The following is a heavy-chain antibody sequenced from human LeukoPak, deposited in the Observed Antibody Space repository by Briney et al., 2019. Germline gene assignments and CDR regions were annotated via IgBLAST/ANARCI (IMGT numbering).Heavy chain of an antibody. CDR2: ISSSSSYI. V-gene: IGHV3-21*01. J-gene: IGHJ6*03. D-gene: IGHD2-2*01. CDR1: GFTFSSYG. Sequence: PGGSLRLSCAASGFTFSSYGMHWVRQAPGKGLEWVSSISSSSSYIYYADSVKGRFTISRDNAKNSLYLQMNSLRAEDTAVYYCAREVGGGYCSSTSCHVSYYYYYYMDVWGKGTTVTVSS. CDR3: AREVGGGYCSSTSCHVSYYYYYYMDV.